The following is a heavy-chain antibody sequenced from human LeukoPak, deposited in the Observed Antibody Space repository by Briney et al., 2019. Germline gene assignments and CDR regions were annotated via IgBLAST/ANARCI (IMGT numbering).Heavy chain of an antibody. CDR2: VTADGEDT. Sequence: GGSLRLSCAASGFTFSTFAMSWVRQAPGKGLEWVSVVTADGEDTYYADSVKGRFTISRDNSKNTLYLQMNSLRADDTAIYYCAKGGGFSYGYCHYWGQGTLVTVSS. V-gene: IGHV3-23*01. CDR1: GFTFSTFA. CDR3: AKGGGFSYGYCHY. J-gene: IGHJ4*02. D-gene: IGHD5-18*01.